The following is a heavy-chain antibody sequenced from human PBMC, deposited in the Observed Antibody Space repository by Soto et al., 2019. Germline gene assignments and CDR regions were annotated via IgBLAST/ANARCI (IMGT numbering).Heavy chain of an antibody. CDR1: GGSFSGYY. Sequence: PSETLSLTCAVYGGSFSGYYWSWIRQPPGKGLEWIGEINHSGSTNYNPSLKSRVTISVDTSKNQFSLKLSSVTAADTAVYYCARGIGGGRQLGRHYYGMDVWGQGTTVTVSS. V-gene: IGHV4-34*01. J-gene: IGHJ6*02. CDR2: INHSGST. D-gene: IGHD6-6*01. CDR3: ARGIGGGRQLGRHYYGMDV.